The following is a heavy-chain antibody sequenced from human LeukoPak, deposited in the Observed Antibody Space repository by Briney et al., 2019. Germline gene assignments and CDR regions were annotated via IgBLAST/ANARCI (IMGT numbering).Heavy chain of an antibody. Sequence: GASVKVSCKASGYTFTSYGISWVRQAPGQGLEWMGWINPNSGGTNYAQKFQGRVTMTRDTSISTAYMELSRLRSDDTAVYYCARGVTTDYNWFDPWGQGTLVTVSS. CDR3: ARGVTTDYNWFDP. V-gene: IGHV1-2*02. D-gene: IGHD4-11*01. J-gene: IGHJ5*02. CDR1: GYTFTSYG. CDR2: INPNSGGT.